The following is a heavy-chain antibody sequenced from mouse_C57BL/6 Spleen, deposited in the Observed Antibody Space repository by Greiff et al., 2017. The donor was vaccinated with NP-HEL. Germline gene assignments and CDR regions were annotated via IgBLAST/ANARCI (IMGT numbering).Heavy chain of an antibody. D-gene: IGHD1-1*01. V-gene: IGHV7-1*01. J-gene: IGHJ4*01. CDR3: AREADYYGSSGAMDY. CDR2: SRNKANDYTT. Sequence: DVMLVESGGGLVQSGRSLRLSCATSGFTFSDFYMEWVRQAPGKGLEWIAASRNKANDYTTEYSASVKGRFIVSRDTSQSILYLQMNALRAEDTAIYYCAREADYYGSSGAMDYWGQGTSVTVSS. CDR1: GFTFSDFY.